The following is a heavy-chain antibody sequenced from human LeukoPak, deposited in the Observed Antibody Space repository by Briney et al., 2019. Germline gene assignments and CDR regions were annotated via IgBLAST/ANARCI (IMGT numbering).Heavy chain of an antibody. V-gene: IGHV1-3*01. CDR2: INAGNGNT. J-gene: IGHJ4*02. CDR1: GYTFTSYA. Sequence: ASVKVSCKASGYTFTSYAMHWVRQAPGQRLEWMGWINAGNGNTKYSQKFQGRVTITRDTSASTAYMELRSLRSDDTAVYYCATVLDGYSHGLNWGQGTLVTVSS. CDR3: ATVLDGYSHGLN. D-gene: IGHD5-18*01.